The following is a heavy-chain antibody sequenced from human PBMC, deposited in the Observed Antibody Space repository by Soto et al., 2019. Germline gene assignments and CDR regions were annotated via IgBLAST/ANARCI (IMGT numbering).Heavy chain of an antibody. CDR3: AKDLEAGSITVTAPDY. CDR2: ISGGGGST. CDR1: GFTFSNFA. V-gene: IGHV3-23*01. Sequence: EAQLLESGGGLVQPGGSLRLSCAASGFTFSNFAMSWVRQAPGKGLEWVSAISGGGGSTFYADSVKGRFTISRDNSKNTRHLQLNSLRAEDTAIYYCAKDLEAGSITVTAPDYWGQGTLVTVSS. D-gene: IGHD4-17*01. J-gene: IGHJ4*02.